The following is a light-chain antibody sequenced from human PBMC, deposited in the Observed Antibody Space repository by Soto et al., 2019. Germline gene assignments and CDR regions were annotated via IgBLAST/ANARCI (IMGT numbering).Light chain of an antibody. CDR1: SSDVGSYNY. V-gene: IGLV2-14*01. J-gene: IGLJ2*01. Sequence: QSVLTQPASVSGSPGQSITISCTGTSSDVGSYNYVSWYQQYPGKAPKLMIYDVSNRPSGVSSRFSGSKSGNTASLTISGLQAEDEAYYHCISYTRSSTIVVFGGGTQLTVL. CDR2: DVS. CDR3: ISYTRSSTIVV.